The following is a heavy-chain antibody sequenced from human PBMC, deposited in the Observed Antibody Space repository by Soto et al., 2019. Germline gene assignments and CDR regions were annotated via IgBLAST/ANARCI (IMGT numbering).Heavy chain of an antibody. D-gene: IGHD3-3*01. Sequence: EVQLVESGGGLVQPGRSLRLSCAASGFTFDDYAMHWVRQAPGKGLEWGSGFSWNRGSIGYADSVKGRLTISRDNAKNSLYLQMNSLRAEDTALYYCAKGVAGWYYFDYWGQGTLVTVSS. V-gene: IGHV3-9*01. J-gene: IGHJ4*02. CDR3: AKGVAGWYYFDY. CDR2: FSWNRGSI. CDR1: GFTFDDYA.